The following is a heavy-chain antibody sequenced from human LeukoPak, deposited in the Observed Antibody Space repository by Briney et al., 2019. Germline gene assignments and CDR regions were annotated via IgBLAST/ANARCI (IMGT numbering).Heavy chain of an antibody. D-gene: IGHD3-9*01. V-gene: IGHV1-2*02. CDR3: ARGDDILTGFDY. CDR2: INPNSGGT. Sequence: ASVKVSCKASGGTFSSYAISWVRQAPGQGLEWMGWINPNSGGTNYAQKFQGRVTMTRDTSISTAYMELSRLRSDDTAVYYCARGDDILTGFDYWGQGTLVTVSS. J-gene: IGHJ4*02. CDR1: GGTFSSYA.